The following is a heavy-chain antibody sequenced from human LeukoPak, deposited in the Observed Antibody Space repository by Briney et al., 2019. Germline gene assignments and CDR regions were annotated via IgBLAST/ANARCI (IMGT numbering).Heavy chain of an antibody. CDR3: ARQGPSEYGSGSYYFDY. CDR1: GGSISSGRYY. J-gene: IGHJ4*02. D-gene: IGHD3-10*01. Sequence: SETLCLTCTVSGGSISSGRYYWGWIRQPPGKGLEWIGIIYYSGSTYYDRSLKSRVTISVDTPKNQFSLKLSSVTAADTAVYYCARQGPSEYGSGSYYFDYWGQGTLVTVSS. CDR2: IYYSGST. V-gene: IGHV4-39*01.